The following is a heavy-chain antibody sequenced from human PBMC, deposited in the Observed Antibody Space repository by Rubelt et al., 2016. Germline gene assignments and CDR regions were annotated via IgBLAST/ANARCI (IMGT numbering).Heavy chain of an antibody. Sequence: QVQLVQSGAEVKKPGSSVKVSCKASGGTFSSYAISWVRQAPGQGLEWMGWINPNSGGTNYAQKFQGRVTMTRDTSISRGYMERRRLRSDDTAVYYCAREAFGVVHYWGEGTLVTVSS. J-gene: IGHJ4*02. CDR2: INPNSGGT. CDR1: GGTFSSYA. V-gene: IGHV1-2*02. CDR3: AREAFGVVHY. D-gene: IGHD3-3*01.